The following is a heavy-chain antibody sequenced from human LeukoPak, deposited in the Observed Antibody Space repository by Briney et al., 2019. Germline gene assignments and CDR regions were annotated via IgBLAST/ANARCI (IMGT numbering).Heavy chain of an antibody. Sequence: GGSLRLSCAASGFTFDDYAMHWVRQAPGKGLEWVSGISWNSGSIGYADSVKGRFTISRDNAKNSLYLQMNSLRAEDTALYYCAKDGEDTAMVTGLFDYWGQGTLVTVSS. J-gene: IGHJ4*02. CDR3: AKDGEDTAMVTGLFDY. V-gene: IGHV3-9*01. CDR2: ISWNSGSI. CDR1: GFTFDDYA. D-gene: IGHD5-18*01.